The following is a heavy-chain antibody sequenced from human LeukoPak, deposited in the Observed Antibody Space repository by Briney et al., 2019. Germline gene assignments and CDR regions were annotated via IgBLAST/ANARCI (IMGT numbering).Heavy chain of an antibody. Sequence: ASVKVSCKASGYTFSGYYMHWVRQAPGQGLEWMGWINPNSGGTNYAQRFQGRVTMTRDTSISTAYMELSRLRSDDTAVYYCARDKGAKDYYYYMDVWGKGTTVTVSS. CDR1: GYTFSGYY. V-gene: IGHV1-2*02. CDR2: INPNSGGT. CDR3: ARDKGAKDYYYYMDV. D-gene: IGHD1-26*01. J-gene: IGHJ6*03.